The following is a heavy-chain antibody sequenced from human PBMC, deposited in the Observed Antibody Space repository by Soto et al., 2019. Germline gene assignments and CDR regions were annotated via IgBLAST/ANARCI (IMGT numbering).Heavy chain of an antibody. CDR1: GYTFTGYG. CDR3: ARSLVAVRGYGELYY. D-gene: IGHD5-18*01. V-gene: IGHV1-18*01. Sequence: ASVKVSCKASGYTFTGYGISWVRQAPGQGLEWMGWISAYNGNTNYAQKLQGRVTMTTDTSTSTAYMELRSLRSDDTAVYYCARSLVAVRGYGELYYWGQGTLVTVSS. CDR2: ISAYNGNT. J-gene: IGHJ4*02.